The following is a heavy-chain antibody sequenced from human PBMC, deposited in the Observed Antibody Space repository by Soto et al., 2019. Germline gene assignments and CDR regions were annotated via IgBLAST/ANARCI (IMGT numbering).Heavy chain of an antibody. CDR1: GFSLSTSGMC. CDR2: IDWDDDK. Sequence: SGPTLVNPTQTLTLTCPFSGFSLSTSGMCVSWIRQPPGKALEWLARIDWDDDKYYSTSLKTRLTISKDTSKNQVVLTMTTMDPVDTSTYYCARVYIMSVSYFFDEWGEASLVT. V-gene: IGHV2-70*11. CDR3: ARVYIMSVSYFFDE. D-gene: IGHD3-16*01. J-gene: IGHJ4*02.